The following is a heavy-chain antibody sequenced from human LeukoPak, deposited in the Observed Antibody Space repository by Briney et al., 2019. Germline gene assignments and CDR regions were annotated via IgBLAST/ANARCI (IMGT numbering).Heavy chain of an antibody. V-gene: IGHV4-4*07. CDR3: ARAVVVAATLAWFDP. Sequence: SETLSLTCTVSGGSISSYYWTWIRQPAGKGLEWIGRIYSSGNTNYNPSLKSRVTMSVDTSRNQFSLKLSSVTAADTAVYYCARAVVVAATLAWFDPWGQGILVTVSS. CDR1: GGSISSYY. CDR2: IYSSGNT. D-gene: IGHD2-15*01. J-gene: IGHJ5*02.